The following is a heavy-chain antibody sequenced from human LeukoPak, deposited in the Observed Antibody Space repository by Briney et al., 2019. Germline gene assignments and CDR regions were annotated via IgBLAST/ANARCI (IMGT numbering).Heavy chain of an antibody. CDR2: INAGNGNT. Sequence: GASVKVSCKASGYDFTSYAMHWVRQAPGQRLEWMGWINAGNGNTKYSQKFQDRVTVTRDTSTSTAYMELSSLRSEDTAVYYCAKDEKGYYHDTSGYPDAFDIWGQGTMVAVSS. D-gene: IGHD3-22*01. CDR1: GYDFTSYA. J-gene: IGHJ3*02. V-gene: IGHV1-3*01. CDR3: AKDEKGYYHDTSGYPDAFDI.